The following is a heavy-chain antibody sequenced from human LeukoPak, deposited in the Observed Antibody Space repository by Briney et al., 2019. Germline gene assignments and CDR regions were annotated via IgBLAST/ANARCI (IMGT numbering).Heavy chain of an antibody. Sequence: PGGSLRLSCTASEFTFSTYWMSWVRQAPGKGLEWVAVIWYDGNNKYYADSVKGRFTISRDNSKNTLYLQMNSLRVEDTAVYYCAKDWGYTTMVSYYFDYWGQGALVTVSS. D-gene: IGHD5-18*01. CDR1: EFTFSTYW. J-gene: IGHJ4*02. V-gene: IGHV3-33*06. CDR2: IWYDGNNK. CDR3: AKDWGYTTMVSYYFDY.